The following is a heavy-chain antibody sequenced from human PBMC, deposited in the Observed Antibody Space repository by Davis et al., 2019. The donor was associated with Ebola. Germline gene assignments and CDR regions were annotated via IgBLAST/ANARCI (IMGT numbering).Heavy chain of an antibody. J-gene: IGHJ6*02. CDR1: GYTFTGYY. CDR3: AISAYYYYYGMDV. V-gene: IGHV1-8*02. Sequence: ASVKVSCKASGYTFTGYYMHWVRQAPGHGLEWRGWMNPNSGNTGYAQKFQGRVTMTRNTSISTAYMELSSLRSEDTAVYYCAISAYYYYYGMDVWGQGTTVTVSS. CDR2: MNPNSGNT.